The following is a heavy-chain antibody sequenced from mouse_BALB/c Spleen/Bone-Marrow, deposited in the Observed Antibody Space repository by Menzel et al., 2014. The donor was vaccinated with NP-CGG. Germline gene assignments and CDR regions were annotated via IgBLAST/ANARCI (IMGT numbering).Heavy chain of an antibody. J-gene: IGHJ3*01. Sequence: EVMLVESGGGLVKPGGSLKLSCAASGFTFSDYYMYWVRQTPEKRLEWVATISDGGRYTYYPDSVKGRFTISRDNAKNNLYLQMSSLKSEDTAMYYCANYYGSTWFAYWGQGTLVTVSA. CDR3: ANYYGSTWFAY. CDR1: GFTFSDYY. V-gene: IGHV5-4*02. D-gene: IGHD1-1*01. CDR2: ISDGGRYT.